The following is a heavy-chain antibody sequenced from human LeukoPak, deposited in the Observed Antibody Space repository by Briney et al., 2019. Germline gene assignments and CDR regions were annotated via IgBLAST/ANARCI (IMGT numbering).Heavy chain of an antibody. CDR1: GGSISSSSYY. Sequence: SETLSLTCTVSGGSISSSSYYWGWIRQPPGKGLEWIGSIYYSGSTYYNPSLKSRVTISVDTSKNQFSLKLSSVTAADTAVYYCARLGYCSGGSCYYYYYMDVWGKGTTVTVSS. CDR3: ARLGYCSGGSCYYYYYMDV. CDR2: IYYSGST. J-gene: IGHJ6*03. V-gene: IGHV4-39*07. D-gene: IGHD2-15*01.